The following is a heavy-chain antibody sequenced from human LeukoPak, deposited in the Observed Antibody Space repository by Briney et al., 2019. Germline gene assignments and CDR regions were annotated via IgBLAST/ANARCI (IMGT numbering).Heavy chain of an antibody. CDR3: TRVAAAAFDH. J-gene: IGHJ4*02. V-gene: IGHV6-1*01. CDR2: TYYRSKWYN. D-gene: IGHD6-25*01. CDR1: GDSFSSSSAA. Sequence: SQPLSLTCAISGDSFSSSSAAWNWIRQSPSRGLEWLGRTYYRSKWYNDYAVSVKSRVTINPDTSKNQFSLQLNSVTPEDTAVYYCTRVAAAAFDHWGQGTLVTVSS.